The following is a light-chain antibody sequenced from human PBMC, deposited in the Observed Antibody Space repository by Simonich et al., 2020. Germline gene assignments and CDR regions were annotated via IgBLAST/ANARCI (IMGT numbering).Light chain of an antibody. Sequence: QSALTQPASVSGSPGQSITISCPGTGSDVGSYNLCSGYQQHPGKAPKLMIYEGSKRPSGVSNRVSGSKSGNTASLTISGLQAEDEADYYCCSYAGSSTVVFGGGTKLTVL. J-gene: IGLJ2*01. CDR3: CSYAGSSTVV. V-gene: IGLV2-23*01. CDR2: EGS. CDR1: GSDVGSYNL.